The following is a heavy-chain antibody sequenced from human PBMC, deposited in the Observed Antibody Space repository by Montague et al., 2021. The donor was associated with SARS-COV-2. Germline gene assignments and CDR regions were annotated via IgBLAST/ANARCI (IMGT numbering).Heavy chain of an antibody. V-gene: IGHV4-59*08. J-gene: IGHJ3*02. D-gene: IGHD3-9*01. CDR2: IYYSGST. Sequence: SDTLSLTRTVSGGSISSYYWSWIRQPPGKGLEWIGYIYYSGSTNYNPSLKSRVTISVDTSKNQFSLKLSSVTAADTAVYYCARTYYDILTGYYNRGAFDIWGQGTMVTVSS. CDR1: GGSISSYY. CDR3: ARTYYDILTGYYNRGAFDI.